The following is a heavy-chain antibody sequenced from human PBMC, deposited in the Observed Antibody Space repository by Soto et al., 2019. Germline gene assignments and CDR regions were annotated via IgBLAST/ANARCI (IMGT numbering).Heavy chain of an antibody. CDR3: ARAGIIAVAGSGTKNFDY. D-gene: IGHD6-19*01. J-gene: IGHJ4*02. V-gene: IGHV4-34*01. CDR2: INHSGST. CDR1: GGSFSGYY. Sequence: SETLSLTCAVYGGSFSGYYWSWIRQPPGKGLEWIGEINHSGSTNYNPSLKSRVTISVDTSKNQFSLKLSSVTAADTAVYYCARAGIIAVAGSGTKNFDYWGQGTLVTVSS.